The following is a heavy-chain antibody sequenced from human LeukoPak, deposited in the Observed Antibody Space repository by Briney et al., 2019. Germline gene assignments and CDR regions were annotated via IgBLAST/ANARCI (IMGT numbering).Heavy chain of an antibody. D-gene: IGHD3-22*01. V-gene: IGHV4-59*01. Sequence: SSETLSLNCSVSAVTFSTYYWSWIRPPQGKGLEWIGNIYYSGSTNNNPSLQSRVTISVITSKNQFSLRLNSVTAADTAVYYCARENSYYDSTGYYYGSGYFDYWGQGALVTVSS. J-gene: IGHJ4*02. CDR2: IYYSGST. CDR3: ARENSYYDSTGYYYGSGYFDY. CDR1: AVTFSTYY.